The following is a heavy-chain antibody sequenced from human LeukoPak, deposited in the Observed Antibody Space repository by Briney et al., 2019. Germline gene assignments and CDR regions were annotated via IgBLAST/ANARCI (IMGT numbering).Heavy chain of an antibody. D-gene: IGHD3-22*01. V-gene: IGHV4-30-4*01. J-gene: IGHJ3*02. Sequence: SQTLSLTCTVSGGPISSGSYYWSWIRQPPGKGLEWIGYIYYSGSTYYNPSLKSRVTISVDTSKNQFSLKLSSVTAADTAVYYCARGDYNYDSSGPLLGAFDIWGQGTMVTVS. CDR3: ARGDYNYDSSGPLLGAFDI. CDR1: GGPISSGSYY. CDR2: IYYSGST.